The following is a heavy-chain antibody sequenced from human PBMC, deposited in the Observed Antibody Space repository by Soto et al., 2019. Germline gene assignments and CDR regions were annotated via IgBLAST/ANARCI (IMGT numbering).Heavy chain of an antibody. D-gene: IGHD4-17*01. CDR1: GFTFSNAW. CDR2: IKSKTDGGTT. J-gene: IGHJ4*02. Sequence: EVQLVESGGGLVKPGGSLRLSCAASGFTFSNAWMSWVRQAPGKGLEWVGRIKSKTDGGTTDYAAPVKGRFTISRDDSKNTLYLQMNSLKTEDTAVYDCTTEADDDYGDGAWVYWGQGTLVTVSS. CDR3: TTEADDDYGDGAWVY. V-gene: IGHV3-15*01.